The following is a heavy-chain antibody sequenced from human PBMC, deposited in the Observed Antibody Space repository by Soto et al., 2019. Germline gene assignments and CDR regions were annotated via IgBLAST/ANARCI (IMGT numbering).Heavy chain of an antibody. CDR1: GFTLSNYV. CDR2: IGSSSVTI. D-gene: IGHD3-10*01. Sequence: PGGSLRLSCAASGFTLSNYVMNWVRQAPGKGLEWISCIGSSSVTIFHADSVKGRFTISRDSAKNSLYLQMNSLRAEDTAMYYCAKKLLWFGESLTSGMDVWGQGTTVTVSS. V-gene: IGHV3-48*01. CDR3: AKKLLWFGESLTSGMDV. J-gene: IGHJ6*02.